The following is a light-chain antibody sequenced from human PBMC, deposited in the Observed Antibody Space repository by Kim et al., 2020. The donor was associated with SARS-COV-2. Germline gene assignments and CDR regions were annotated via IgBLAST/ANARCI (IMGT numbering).Light chain of an antibody. CDR3: FSRESPNKKYV. CDR1: SLKSIY. Sequence: LGQTVSITSQGDSLKSIYESWNQHKAGQAPRLVFCGEDDRPSEIPARFSGCSAGNIATLTITGAQVEDEADYYCFSRESPNKKYVVGPWTKVHRP. V-gene: IGLV3-19*01. CDR2: GED. J-gene: IGLJ1*01.